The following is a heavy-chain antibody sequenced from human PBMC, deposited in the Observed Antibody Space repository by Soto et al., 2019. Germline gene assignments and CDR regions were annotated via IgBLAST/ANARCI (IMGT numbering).Heavy chain of an antibody. CDR1: GFTFSSYS. D-gene: IGHD2-2*01. CDR2: ISSSSSYI. CDR3: ARGGVRDIVVVPAAPYYYYYYGMDV. J-gene: IGHJ6*02. V-gene: IGHV3-21*01. Sequence: PGGSLRLSCAASGFTFSSYSMNWVRQAPGKGLEWVSSISSSSSYIYYADSVKGRFTISRDNAKNSLYLQMNSLRAEDTAVYYCARGGVRDIVVVPAAPYYYYYYGMDVWRQGTTVTVSS.